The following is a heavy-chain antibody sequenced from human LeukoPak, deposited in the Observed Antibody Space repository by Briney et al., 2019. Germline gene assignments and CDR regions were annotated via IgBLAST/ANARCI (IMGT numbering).Heavy chain of an antibody. CDR1: GLTFSSYG. D-gene: IGHD4-17*01. CDR3: ARAHHYGDYRALNYFDF. J-gene: IGHJ4*02. CDR2: ITSGSNYI. V-gene: IGHV3-21*01. Sequence: GGSLRLSCAASGLTFSSYGMNWVRQAPGKGLEWVSSITSGSNYIYYADSVKGRFTISRDNAKNSLFLQMNSLRAEDTAVYYCARAHHYGDYRALNYFDFWGQGTLVTVSS.